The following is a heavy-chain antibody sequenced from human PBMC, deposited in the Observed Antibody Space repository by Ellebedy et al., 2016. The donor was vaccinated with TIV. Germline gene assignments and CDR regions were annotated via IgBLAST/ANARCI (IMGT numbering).Heavy chain of an antibody. Sequence: GESLKISXAASGFTFSSYWMSWVRQAPGKGLEWVANIKQDGSEKHYVDSVKGRFTISRDNAKNSLYLQMSSLRAEDTALYYCASHVDTSMSYWGQGTLVTVSS. J-gene: IGHJ4*02. CDR1: GFTFSSYW. V-gene: IGHV3-7*01. CDR2: IKQDGSEK. CDR3: ASHVDTSMSY. D-gene: IGHD5-18*01.